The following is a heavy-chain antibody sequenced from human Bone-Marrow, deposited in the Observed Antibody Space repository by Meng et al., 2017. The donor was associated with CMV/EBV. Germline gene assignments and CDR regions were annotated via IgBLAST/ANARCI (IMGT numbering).Heavy chain of an antibody. CDR2: ISYDGSNK. CDR1: GFTFSSYA. V-gene: IGHV3-30-3*01. J-gene: IGHJ4*02. D-gene: IGHD3-10*01. CDR3: ARDNSIITPYYLDY. Sequence: LSLTCAASGFTFSSYAMHWVRQAPGKGLEWVAVISYDGSNKYYADSVKGRFTISRDNSKNTLYLQMNSLRAEVTAVYYCARDNSIITPYYLDYWGQGTLVTVSS.